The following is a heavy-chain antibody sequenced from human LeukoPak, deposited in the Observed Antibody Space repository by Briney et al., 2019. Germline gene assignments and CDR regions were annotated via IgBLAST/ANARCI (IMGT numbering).Heavy chain of an antibody. CDR3: ARDYNQLPYYYYYMDV. J-gene: IGHJ6*03. Sequence: SETLSLTCTVSGGSISSGSYYWSWIRQPAGKGLEWIGRIYTSGSTNYNPSLKSRVTISVDTSKNQFSLKLSSVTAADTAVYYCARDYNQLPYYYYYMDVWGKGTTVTVSS. CDR1: GGSISSGSYY. CDR2: IYTSGST. V-gene: IGHV4-61*02. D-gene: IGHD2-2*01.